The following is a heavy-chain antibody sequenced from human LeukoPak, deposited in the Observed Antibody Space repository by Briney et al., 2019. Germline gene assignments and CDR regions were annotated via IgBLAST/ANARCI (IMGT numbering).Heavy chain of an antibody. CDR2: IYHSGST. CDR1: GYSISSGYY. CDR3: AREVAAWIQPPPYYFDY. J-gene: IGHJ4*02. V-gene: IGHV4-38-2*02. Sequence: SESLSLTCTVSGYSISSGYYWGWIRQPPGKGLEWIGSIYHSGSTYYNPSLKSRVTISVDTSKNQFSLKLSSVTAADTAVYYCAREVAAWIQPPPYYFDYWGQGTLVTVSS. D-gene: IGHD5-18*01.